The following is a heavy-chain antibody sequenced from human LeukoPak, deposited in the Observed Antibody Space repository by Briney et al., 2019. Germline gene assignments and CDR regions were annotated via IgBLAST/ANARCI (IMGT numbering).Heavy chain of an antibody. V-gene: IGHV1-24*01. D-gene: IGHD4-17*01. CDR3: AAPSARSTVTTWSAFDP. J-gene: IGHJ3*01. CDR1: GYRLTELY. Sequence: GASVKVSCKVSGYRLTELYIYWVRQAPGEGPEWMGGFDPEDDRGIYAQKFQGRVTMTEDTSTNTAYMELSSLRSEDSAMYYCAAPSARSTVTTWSAFDPWGQGTMVTVSS. CDR2: FDPEDDRG.